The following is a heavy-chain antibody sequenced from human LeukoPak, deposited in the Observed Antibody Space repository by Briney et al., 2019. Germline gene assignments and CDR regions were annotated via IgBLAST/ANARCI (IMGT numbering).Heavy chain of an antibody. J-gene: IGHJ4*02. Sequence: GGSLRLSCVVSGFTFSSYAMSWVRQAPGKGLVWVSRINGDGISTGYADSVKGRFTVSRDNAKKTLYLQMNSLRAEDTAVYYCARDVGNFDYWGQGTLVTVSS. CDR3: ARDVGNFDY. V-gene: IGHV3-74*01. CDR1: GFTFSSYA. CDR2: INGDGIST.